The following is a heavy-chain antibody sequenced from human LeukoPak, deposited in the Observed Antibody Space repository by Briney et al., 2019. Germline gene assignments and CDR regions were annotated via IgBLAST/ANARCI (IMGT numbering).Heavy chain of an antibody. J-gene: IGHJ4*02. Sequence: GGSLRLSCAASGFTFSSYPLHWVRQAPGRGLEWVTLISYDGSKIYYADSVKGRFTISRDNSKNTLYLLMNSLRAEDTAVYYCAKAGGSSPPYDYWGQGTLVTVSS. CDR1: GFTFSSYP. CDR2: ISYDGSKI. V-gene: IGHV3-30-3*01. D-gene: IGHD2-2*01. CDR3: AKAGGSSPPYDY.